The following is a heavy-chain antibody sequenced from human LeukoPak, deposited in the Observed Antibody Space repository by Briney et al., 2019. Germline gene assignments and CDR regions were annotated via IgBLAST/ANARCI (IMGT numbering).Heavy chain of an antibody. CDR3: ARFLGGELERLSAFDI. J-gene: IGHJ3*02. D-gene: IGHD1-1*01. Sequence: SETLSLTCTVSGGSISSYYWSWIRQLPRKGLEWIGYIYYSGSTNYNPSLKSRVTISVDTSKNQFSLKLSSVTAADTAVYYCARFLGGELERLSAFDIWGQGTMVTVSS. V-gene: IGHV4-59*01. CDR2: IYYSGST. CDR1: GGSISSYY.